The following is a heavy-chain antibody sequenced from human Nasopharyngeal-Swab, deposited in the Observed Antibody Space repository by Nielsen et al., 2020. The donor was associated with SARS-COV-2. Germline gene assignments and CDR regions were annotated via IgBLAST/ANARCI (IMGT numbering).Heavy chain of an antibody. J-gene: IGHJ6*03. CDR3: ARGQDAYYYMDV. V-gene: IGHV4-34*01. CDR2: INDRGSG. D-gene: IGHD2-15*01. CDR1: GGTLNGFH. Sequence: SETLSLTCGVFGGTLNGFHGKGIRQTPGKGLEWIGEINDRGSGNYNPSLRSRVTISAGTSNIQFSLQLNSVTAADTAVYYWARGQDAYYYMDVWGEGTTVTVSS.